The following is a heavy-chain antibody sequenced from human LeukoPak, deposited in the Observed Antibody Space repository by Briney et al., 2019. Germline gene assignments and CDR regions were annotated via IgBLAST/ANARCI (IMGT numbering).Heavy chain of an antibody. J-gene: IGHJ4*02. D-gene: IGHD3-22*01. V-gene: IGHV3-33*01. CDR3: AREGNYYDSSGYGY. CDR2: IWYDGSNK. Sequence: GGSLRLSCAASGFTFSSYGMHWVRQAPGKGLEWVAVIWYDGSNKYYADSVKGRFTISRDNSKNTLYLQMNSLRAEDTAVYYCAREGNYYDSSGYGYWGQGALVTVSS. CDR1: GFTFSSYG.